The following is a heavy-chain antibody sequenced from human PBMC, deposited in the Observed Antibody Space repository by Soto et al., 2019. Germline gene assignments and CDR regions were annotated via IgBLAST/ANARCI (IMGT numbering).Heavy chain of an antibody. V-gene: IGHV3-30*03. D-gene: IGHD1-26*01. CDR3: ASDILLEPGVPPLDY. CDR2: ISYDENNK. J-gene: IGHJ4*02. Sequence: QVQLVESGGGVVQPGRSLRLSCATSGFTFSAYGMHWVRQTPGKGLEWLAFISYDENNKYYADSVKGRFTISRDNSQNTLSLQMNNLRADDTALYYCASDILLEPGVPPLDYWGQGTLVTVSS. CDR1: GFTFSAYG.